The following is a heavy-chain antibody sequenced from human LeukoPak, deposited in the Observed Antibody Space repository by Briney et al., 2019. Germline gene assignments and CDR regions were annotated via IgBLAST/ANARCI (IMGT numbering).Heavy chain of an antibody. D-gene: IGHD7-27*01. CDR1: GFTVSSNY. V-gene: IGHV3-23*01. Sequence: PGGSLRLSCAASGFTVSSNYMSWVRQAPGKGLEWVSVISGSGGSTYYADSVKGRFTISRDNSKNTLYLQMNSLRAEDTAVYYCAKDFSETGDDYFDYWGQGTLVTVSS. CDR3: AKDFSETGDDYFDY. J-gene: IGHJ4*02. CDR2: ISGSGGST.